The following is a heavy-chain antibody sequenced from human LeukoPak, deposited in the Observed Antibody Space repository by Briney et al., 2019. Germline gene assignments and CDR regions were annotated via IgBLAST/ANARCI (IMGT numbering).Heavy chain of an antibody. CDR2: INPNSGGT. J-gene: IGHJ5*02. CDR1: GYTFTGYY. Sequence: ASVKVSCKASGYTFTGYYMHWVRQAPGQGLEWMGWINPNSGGTNYAQKFQGRVTVTRDTSISTAYMELSRLRSDDTAVYYCAREYSSSWYGNWFDPWGQGTLVTVSS. D-gene: IGHD6-13*01. V-gene: IGHV1-2*02. CDR3: AREYSSSWYGNWFDP.